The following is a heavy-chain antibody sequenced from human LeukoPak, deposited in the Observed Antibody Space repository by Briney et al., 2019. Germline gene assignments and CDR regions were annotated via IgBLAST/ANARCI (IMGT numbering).Heavy chain of an antibody. CDR3: ARYCSGGSCYGLDY. D-gene: IGHD2-15*01. Sequence: ASVKVSCKASGYIFTSYYMHWVRQAPGQGLEWMGIINPSVGSTSYAQKFQGRVTITRDTSTNTVYMELSSLRSEDTAAYYCARYCSGGSCYGLDYWGQGTLVTVSS. CDR1: GYIFTSYY. J-gene: IGHJ4*02. V-gene: IGHV1-46*01. CDR2: INPSVGST.